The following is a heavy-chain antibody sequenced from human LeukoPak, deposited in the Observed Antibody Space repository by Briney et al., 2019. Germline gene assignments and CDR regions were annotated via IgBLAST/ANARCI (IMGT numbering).Heavy chain of an antibody. Sequence: GGSLRLSCAASGFTFSSYSMNWVRQAPGKGLEWVSSISSSSSYIYYADSVKGRFTISRDNAKNSLYLQMNSLRAEDTAVYYCARASNRWELLTHYYYYYMDVWGKGTTVTVSS. J-gene: IGHJ6*03. V-gene: IGHV3-21*01. D-gene: IGHD1-26*01. CDR3: ARASNRWELLTHYYYYYMDV. CDR2: ISSSSSYI. CDR1: GFTFSSYS.